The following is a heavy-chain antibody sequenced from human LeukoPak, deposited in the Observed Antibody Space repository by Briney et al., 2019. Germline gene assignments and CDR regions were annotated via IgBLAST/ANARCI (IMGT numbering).Heavy chain of an antibody. D-gene: IGHD4-17*01. CDR1: GFTFSSYA. J-gene: IGHJ4*02. V-gene: IGHV3-23*01. CDR3: ANNPPLRAITVTGVY. CDR2: ISVSGGST. Sequence: PGGSLRLSCVASGFTFSSYAMTWVRQAPGKGLEWVSGISVSGGSTYYADSVKGRFTISRDNSKNTLYLQMNSLRAEDTAVYYCANNPPLRAITVTGVYWGQGTLVTVSS.